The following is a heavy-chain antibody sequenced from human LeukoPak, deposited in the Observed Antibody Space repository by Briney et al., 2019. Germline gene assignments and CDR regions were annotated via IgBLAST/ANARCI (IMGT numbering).Heavy chain of an antibody. CDR3: ARGAKYYYDSSGYPDAFDI. J-gene: IGHJ3*02. Sequence: SETLSLTRAVSGGSLSSNNWWSWVRQPPGKGLGWVGKIYHSGSTNYNPSLKSRVTISVDKSKNQFSLKLSSVTAADTAVYYCARGAKYYYDSSGYPDAFDIWGQGTMVTVSS. CDR2: IYHSGST. V-gene: IGHV4-4*02. CDR1: GGSLSSNNW. D-gene: IGHD3-22*01.